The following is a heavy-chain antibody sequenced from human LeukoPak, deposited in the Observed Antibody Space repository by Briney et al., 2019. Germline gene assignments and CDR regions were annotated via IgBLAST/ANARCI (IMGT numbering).Heavy chain of an antibody. V-gene: IGHV3-23*01. Sequence: GGSLRLSCAASGFTFSSYAMSWVRQAPGKGLEWVSAISGSGGSTYYADSVKGRFTIFRDNSKNTLYLQMNSLRAEDTAVYYCAKVRSSSGPLRGAFDIWGQGTMVTVSS. CDR3: AKVRSSSGPLRGAFDI. J-gene: IGHJ3*02. D-gene: IGHD6-19*01. CDR1: GFTFSSYA. CDR2: ISGSGGST.